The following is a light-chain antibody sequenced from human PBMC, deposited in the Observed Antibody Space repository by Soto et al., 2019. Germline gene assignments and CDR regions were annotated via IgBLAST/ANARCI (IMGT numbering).Light chain of an antibody. J-gene: IGKJ3*01. CDR2: GAS. CDR3: QKYDKWPT. V-gene: IGKV3-15*01. CDR1: QSVSRN. Sequence: EIVMTQSPATLSVSPGERATLSCRASQSVSRNLAWYQQKPGQAPRLLIYGASSRATGIPARFSGSGSGTEFTLTISSLQSEDFAAYYCQKYDKWPTFGPGTNVDIK.